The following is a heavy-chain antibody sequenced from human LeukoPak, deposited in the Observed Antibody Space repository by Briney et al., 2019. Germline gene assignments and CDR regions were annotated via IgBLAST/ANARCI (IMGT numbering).Heavy chain of an antibody. CDR2: IYYSGST. CDR3: ARSERIIMILGGAFDI. V-gene: IGHV4-59*08. CDR1: GDSISSYY. D-gene: IGHD3-22*01. Sequence: PSETLSLTCTVSGDSISSYYWSWIRQPPGKGLEWIGYIYYSGSTNYSPSLKSRVTISVDTPKKQFSLKLSSVTAADTAVYCARSERIIMILGGAFDIWGQGTVVTVSS. J-gene: IGHJ3*02.